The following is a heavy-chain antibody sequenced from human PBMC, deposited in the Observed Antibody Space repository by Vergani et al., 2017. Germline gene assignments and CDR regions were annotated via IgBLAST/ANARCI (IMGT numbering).Heavy chain of an antibody. Sequence: EVQLLESGGGLVQPGGSLRLSCAASGFTFSSYAMTWVRQAPGKGLEWVSVISYSGGSTFYADSVQGRFTISRDNSKNTLFLQMNSLRAEDTAIYYCANPGVRGVLTPLDYWGQGTLVTVSS. D-gene: IGHD3-10*01. CDR1: GFTFSSYA. V-gene: IGHV3-23*01. CDR2: ISYSGGST. CDR3: ANPGVRGVLTPLDY. J-gene: IGHJ4*02.